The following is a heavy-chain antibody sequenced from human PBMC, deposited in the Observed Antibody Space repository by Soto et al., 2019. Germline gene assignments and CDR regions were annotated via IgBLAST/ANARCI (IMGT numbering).Heavy chain of an antibody. Sequence: QVQLVQSGAEVKKPGASVKVSCKASGYTFTSYGISWVRQAPGQGLEWMGWISAYNGNTNYAQKLQGRVTMTTDTSSSTAYMELRSLRSDYTAVYYCARGDYGDSSYWYFDLWGRGTLVTVSS. D-gene: IGHD4-17*01. CDR2: ISAYNGNT. CDR3: ARGDYGDSSYWYFDL. V-gene: IGHV1-18*01. CDR1: GYTFTSYG. J-gene: IGHJ2*01.